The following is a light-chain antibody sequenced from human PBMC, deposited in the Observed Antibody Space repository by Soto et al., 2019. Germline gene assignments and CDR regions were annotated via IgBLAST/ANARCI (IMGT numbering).Light chain of an antibody. Sequence: DILLTQSPGTLSLSPGERATLSCRASQSVSYSYLAWYQQQPGQAPRLRIYGASSRATGIPDRCSGSGAGTDFTFTISRLEPEDFAVYYGQQYCSSPRTFGKGTKVEI. J-gene: IGKJ1*01. V-gene: IGKV3-20*01. CDR2: GAS. CDR3: QQYCSSPRT. CDR1: QSVSYSY.